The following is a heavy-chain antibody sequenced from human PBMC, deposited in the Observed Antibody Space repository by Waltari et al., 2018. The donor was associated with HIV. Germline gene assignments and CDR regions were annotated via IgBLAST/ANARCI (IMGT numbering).Heavy chain of an antibody. CDR1: GYTFTSYY. CDR3: ARAFFEMAQEE. D-gene: IGHD3-3*01. V-gene: IGHV1-46*03. CDR2: INPSGGST. Sequence: QVQLVQSGAEVKKPGASVKVSCKASGYTFTSYYMHWVRQAPGQGLEWMGIINPSGGSTSYAQKFQGRVTITRDTSTSTVYMELSSLRSEDTAVYYCARAFFEMAQEEWGQGTLVTVSS. J-gene: IGHJ4*02.